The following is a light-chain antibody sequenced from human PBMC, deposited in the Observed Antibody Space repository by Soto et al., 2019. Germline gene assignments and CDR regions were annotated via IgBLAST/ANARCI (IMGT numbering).Light chain of an antibody. Sequence: RVLTQSPATLSVSPGERATLSCRASQSVSSDLAWYQQKPGQAPRLLIYGASTRATGIPARFSGSGSGTEFTLTISSLQSEDFAVYYCQQYGKTFGQGTKVDI. CDR1: QSVSSD. CDR2: GAS. V-gene: IGKV3-15*01. CDR3: QQYGKT. J-gene: IGKJ1*01.